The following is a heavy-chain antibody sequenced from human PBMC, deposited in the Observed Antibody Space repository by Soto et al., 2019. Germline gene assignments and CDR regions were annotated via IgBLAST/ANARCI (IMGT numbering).Heavy chain of an antibody. V-gene: IGHV1-18*01. D-gene: IGHD4-4*01. J-gene: IGHJ6*02. Sequence: QVHLVQSGAEVKKPGASVKVSCKASGYTFTSCGISWVRQAPGQGLEWMGLINTYNGYTNYPQNFQGRVTMTTDTPTGTVYMELRSLTSDDTAVYYCARELTKAVDVWGPGTTVTVSS. CDR3: ARELTKAVDV. CDR2: INTYNGYT. CDR1: GYTFTSCG.